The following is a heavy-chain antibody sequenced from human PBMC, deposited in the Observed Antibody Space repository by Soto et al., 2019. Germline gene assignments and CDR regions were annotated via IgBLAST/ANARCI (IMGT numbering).Heavy chain of an antibody. CDR2: IYWADVE. J-gene: IGHJ4*02. D-gene: IGHD4-17*01. Sequence: QITLKESGPTLVKPTQTLTLTCTFSGFSLSTNGMGVGCIRQPTGKALEWLALIYWADVEHYRPSLKTRLTIAKDTSRNQVVLPMTNMDPVDTSTSFCEHRGSGDYEGKFDYWGEGTLVTVSS. CDR3: EHRGSGDYEGKFDY. V-gene: IGHV2-5*02. CDR1: GFSLSTNGMG.